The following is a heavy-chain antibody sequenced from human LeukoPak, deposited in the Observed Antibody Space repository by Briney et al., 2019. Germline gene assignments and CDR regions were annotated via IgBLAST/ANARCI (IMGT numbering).Heavy chain of an antibody. D-gene: IGHD1-26*01. Sequence: SETLSLTCTVSGDSISSYFWTWIRQPAGKGLEWIGRISASGTTNYNPSLKSRITMSLDTSKQQFSLNPASVTAADTAVYYCAREVGSTGRALDIWGLGTVVAVSS. J-gene: IGHJ3*02. CDR1: GDSISSYF. V-gene: IGHV4-4*07. CDR2: ISASGTT. CDR3: AREVGSTGRALDI.